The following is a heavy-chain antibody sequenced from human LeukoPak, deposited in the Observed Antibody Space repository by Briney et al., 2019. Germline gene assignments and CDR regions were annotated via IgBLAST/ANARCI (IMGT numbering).Heavy chain of an antibody. Sequence: SETLSLTCTVSGGSISSYYWSWIRQPAGKGLEWIGRIYTSGSTNYNPSLKSRVTMSVDTSKNQFSLKLSSVTAADTAVYYCARDPTGSQTDRYGDHVWGQGTLVTVSS. D-gene: IGHD4-17*01. CDR2: IYTSGST. V-gene: IGHV4-4*07. J-gene: IGHJ4*02. CDR3: ARDPTGSQTDRYGDHV. CDR1: GGSISSYY.